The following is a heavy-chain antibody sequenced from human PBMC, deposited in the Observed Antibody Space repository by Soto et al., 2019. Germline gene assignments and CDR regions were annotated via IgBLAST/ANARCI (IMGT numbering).Heavy chain of an antibody. Sequence: PGGSLRLSCAGSGATLQDYAMHWVRQAPGKGLEWVSTMCGSGDYTYYADSVKGRFTISRDNSRNTLYLQVSSLRAEDTAVYYCARDLDGYGSSWYFAFDVWGQGTMVTVSS. V-gene: IGHV3-23*01. CDR2: MCGSGDYT. J-gene: IGHJ3*01. CDR1: GATLQDYA. D-gene: IGHD6-13*01. CDR3: ARDLDGYGSSWYFAFDV.